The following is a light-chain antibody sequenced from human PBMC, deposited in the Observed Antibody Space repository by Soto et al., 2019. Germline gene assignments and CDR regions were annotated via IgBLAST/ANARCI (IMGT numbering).Light chain of an antibody. J-gene: IGKJ1*01. CDR1: QSVSSSY. CDR2: GAS. CDR3: QQYNNWPQT. V-gene: IGKV3-15*01. Sequence: PGESVTLSCRASQSVSSSYLTWYQQKPGQAPRLLIYGASTRATDIPARFSGSGSGTEFTLTISSLQSEDFAEYHCQQYNNWPQTFGQGTKVDNK.